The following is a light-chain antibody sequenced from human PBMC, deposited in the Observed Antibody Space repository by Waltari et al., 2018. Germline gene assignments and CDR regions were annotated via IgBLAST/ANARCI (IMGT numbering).Light chain of an antibody. Sequence: EIVLTQSPATLSLSPGETAILSCRASQSFGHYLAWYQQRPGQTPRLLISDTSNRAPGIPVRFSGSGSGTDFFLTIDSLEPEDFAVYFCHLYGSARTFGGGTKVEIK. CDR1: QSFGHY. CDR3: HLYGSART. CDR2: DTS. V-gene: IGKV3-11*01. J-gene: IGKJ4*01.